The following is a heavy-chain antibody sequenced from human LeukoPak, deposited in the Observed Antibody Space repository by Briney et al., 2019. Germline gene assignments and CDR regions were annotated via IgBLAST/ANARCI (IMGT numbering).Heavy chain of an antibody. CDR1: GLPFSNAW. J-gene: IGHJ4*02. CDR3: TTDLRF. V-gene: IGHV3-15*01. D-gene: IGHD3-3*01. CDR2: IKSQTDGGTT. Sequence: GGSRELSCEASGLPFSNAWRSWVGRAPGRGLEWVGRIKSQTDGGTTDYSAHAKGRLTISSDDSKSTLYLQMNSLKTEDTAVYFCTTDLRFWGQGTLVTVSS.